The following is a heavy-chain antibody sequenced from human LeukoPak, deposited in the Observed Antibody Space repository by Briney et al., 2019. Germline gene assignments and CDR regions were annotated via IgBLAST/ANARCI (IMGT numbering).Heavy chain of an antibody. Sequence: PGGSLRLSCAASGFTFSSYWMSWVRQAPGKGLEWVANIKQDGSEKYYVDSVKGRFTISRDNAKNSLYLQMNSLRAEDTAVYYCARLTLLAKPATRRGYNWFDPWGQGTLVTVSS. V-gene: IGHV3-7*01. CDR3: ARLTLLAKPATRRGYNWFDP. D-gene: IGHD2/OR15-2a*01. CDR2: IKQDGSEK. CDR1: GFTFSSYW. J-gene: IGHJ5*02.